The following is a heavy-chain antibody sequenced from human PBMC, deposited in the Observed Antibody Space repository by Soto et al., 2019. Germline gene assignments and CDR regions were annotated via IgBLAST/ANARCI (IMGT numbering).Heavy chain of an antibody. CDR2: INHRGRT. V-gene: IGHV4-34*01. D-gene: IGHD2-15*01. Sequence: QVHLQQWGAGLLKPSETLSLTCAVYGGSFSDHYWSWIRQPPGKGLEWIGEINHRGRTNYNPSLKSRVTMSVHRSKSQFSLKLRSVTAADTAIYYCARGEFDVRYCVTVNSDCTFDIWGQGTMVTVSS. J-gene: IGHJ3*02. CDR1: GGSFSDHY. CDR3: ARGEFDVRYCVTVNSDCTFDI.